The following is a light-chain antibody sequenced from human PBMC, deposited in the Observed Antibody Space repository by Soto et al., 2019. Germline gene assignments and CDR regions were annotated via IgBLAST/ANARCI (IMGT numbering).Light chain of an antibody. Sequence: DIQLTQSPSSLSASVGDRVTITCRASQTIHIYLNWYRQKPGEAPRLLIYDASNLESGVPSRFSGSGSGTDFTLTISSLQPEDFATYYRQQSYTTVTFGQGTRLEIK. J-gene: IGKJ5*01. V-gene: IGKV1-39*01. CDR3: QQSYTTVT. CDR2: DAS. CDR1: QTIHIY.